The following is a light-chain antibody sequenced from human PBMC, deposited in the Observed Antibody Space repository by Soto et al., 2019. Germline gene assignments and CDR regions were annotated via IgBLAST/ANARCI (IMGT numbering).Light chain of an antibody. J-gene: IGKJ5*01. V-gene: IGKV3-11*01. CDR3: QHRMNWPLT. CDR1: QSVSSY. CDR2: DAS. Sequence: EIVLTQSQVTLSLSPGERATLSCRASQSVSSYLAWYQQRPGQAPRLLIYDASSRATGIPDRFSGSGSGTDFTLTISSLEPEDFAVYYCQHRMNWPLTFGQGTRLEI.